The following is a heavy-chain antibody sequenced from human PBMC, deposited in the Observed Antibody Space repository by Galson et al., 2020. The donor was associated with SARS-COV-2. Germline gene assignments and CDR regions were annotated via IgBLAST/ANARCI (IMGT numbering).Heavy chain of an antibody. CDR2: INPSGGGT. J-gene: IGHJ4*02. CDR1: GYPFTSYY. D-gene: IGHD4-4*01. Sequence: ASVKVSCKVYGYPFTSYYIHWVRQAPGQGLEWMGIINPSGGGTTYAQKFQGRVTMTRDTSTSTVYMELSSLRSEDTAVYYCARDSQGGNDYNYLLFWGQGTLVTVSS. CDR3: ARDSQGGNDYNYLLF. V-gene: IGHV1-46*01.